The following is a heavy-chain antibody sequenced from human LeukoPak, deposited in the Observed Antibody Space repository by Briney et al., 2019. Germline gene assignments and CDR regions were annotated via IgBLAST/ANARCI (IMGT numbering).Heavy chain of an antibody. Sequence: ASVKVSCKVSGYTLTELSMHWVRQAPGKGLEWMGGFDPEDGETIYAQKFQGRVTMTEDTSTDTAYMELSSLRSEDTAVYYCATDRRYCRGGSCSYWYFDIWGRGRLVTVSS. CDR2: FDPEDGET. J-gene: IGHJ2*01. D-gene: IGHD2-15*01. CDR1: GYTLTELS. CDR3: ATDRRYCRGGSCSYWYFDI. V-gene: IGHV1-24*01.